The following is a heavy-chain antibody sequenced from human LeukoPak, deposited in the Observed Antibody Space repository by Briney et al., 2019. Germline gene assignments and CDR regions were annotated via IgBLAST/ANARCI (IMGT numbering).Heavy chain of an antibody. CDR2: TYYRSKWYN. CDR1: GDSVSSNSAA. V-gene: IGHV6-1*01. CDR3: ARSLLGAVAGTIAYFDY. D-gene: IGHD6-19*01. Sequence: SQTLSLTCAISGDSVSSNSAAWNWIRQSPSRGLEWLGRTYYRSKWYNDYAVSVKSRITINPDTSKNRFSLQLNSVTPEGTAVYYCARSLLGAVAGTIAYFDYWGQGTLVTVSS. J-gene: IGHJ4*02.